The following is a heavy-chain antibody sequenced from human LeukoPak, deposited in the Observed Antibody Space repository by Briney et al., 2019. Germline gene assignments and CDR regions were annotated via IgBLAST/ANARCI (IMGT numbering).Heavy chain of an antibody. J-gene: IGHJ5*02. D-gene: IGHD2-15*01. CDR3: ARGVVVAENWFDP. CDR1: GYTFTGYY. V-gene: IGHV1-2*02. CDR2: INPNSGGT. Sequence: ASVKVSCKASGYTFTGYYMHWVRQAPGQGLEWMGWINPNSGGTNYAQKFQGRVTMTRDTSISTAYMELSRLRSDDTAVYYCARGVVVAENWFDPWGQGTLVTVSS.